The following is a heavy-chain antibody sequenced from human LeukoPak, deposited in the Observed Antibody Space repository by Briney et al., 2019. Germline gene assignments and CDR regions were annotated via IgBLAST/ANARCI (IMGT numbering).Heavy chain of an antibody. CDR1: GLTFGSSW. CDR3: AKCSHDYGDLRYLFDY. CDR2: ISGSGGST. Sequence: TGGSLRLSCAASGLTFGSSWMHWVRQAPGKGLEWVSAISGSGGSTYYADSVKGRFTISRDNSKNTLYLQMNSLRAEDTAVYYCAKCSHDYGDLRYLFDYWGQGTLVTVSS. D-gene: IGHD4-17*01. J-gene: IGHJ4*02. V-gene: IGHV3-23*01.